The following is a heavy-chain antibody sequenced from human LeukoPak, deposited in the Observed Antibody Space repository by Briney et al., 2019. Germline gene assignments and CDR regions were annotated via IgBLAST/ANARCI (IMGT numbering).Heavy chain of an antibody. CDR1: GFTFSSYA. Sequence: GRSLRLSCAASGFTFSSYAMHWVRQAPGKGLEWVAVISYDGSNKYYADSAKGRFTISRDNSKNTLYLQMNSLRVEDTAVYYCASDGTPNYSSGWVYMDVWGEGTTVTISS. J-gene: IGHJ6*03. D-gene: IGHD6-25*01. CDR3: ASDGTPNYSSGWVYMDV. CDR2: ISYDGSNK. V-gene: IGHV3-30*04.